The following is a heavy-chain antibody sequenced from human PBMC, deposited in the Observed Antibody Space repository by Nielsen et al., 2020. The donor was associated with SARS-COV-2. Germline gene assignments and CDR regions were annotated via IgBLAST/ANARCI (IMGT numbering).Heavy chain of an antibody. CDR1: GFTFSSYG. J-gene: IGHJ6*02. D-gene: IGHD4-17*01. CDR2: IYSGGSST. V-gene: IGHV3-23*03. CDR3: AKAGDYNLYYYGMDV. Sequence: GGSLRLSCAASGFTFSSYGMHWVRQAPGKGLEWVSVIYSGGSSTYYADSVKGRFTISRDNSKNTLYLQMNSLRAEDTAVYYCAKAGDYNLYYYGMDVWGQGTTVTVSS.